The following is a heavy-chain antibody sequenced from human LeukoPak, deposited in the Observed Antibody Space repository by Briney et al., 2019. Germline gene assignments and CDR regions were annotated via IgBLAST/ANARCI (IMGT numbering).Heavy chain of an antibody. CDR2: ISGSGGST. V-gene: IGHV3-23*01. CDR1: GFTFSSYA. Sequence: PGGSLRLSCAASGFTFSSYAMSWVRQAPGKGLEWVSAISGSGGSTYYADSVKGRFTISRDNSKNTLYLQMNSLRAEDTAVYYCAKTPNVDTDIARDYWGQGTLVTVSS. J-gene: IGHJ4*02. D-gene: IGHD5-18*01. CDR3: AKTPNVDTDIARDY.